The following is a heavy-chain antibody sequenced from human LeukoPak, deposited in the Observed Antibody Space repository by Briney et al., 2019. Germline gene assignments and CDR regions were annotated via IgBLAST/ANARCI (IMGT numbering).Heavy chain of an antibody. Sequence: PGGSLRLSCAASGFTFSSYAMSWVRQAPGKGLEWVSAISGSGGSTYYADSVKGRFTISRDNSKNTLYLQMNSLRAEDTAVYYCAKNCYCSSTSCGSCYYGMDVWGQGTTATVSS. CDR2: ISGSGGST. CDR3: AKNCYCSSTSCGSCYYGMDV. D-gene: IGHD2-2*01. CDR1: GFTFSSYA. V-gene: IGHV3-23*01. J-gene: IGHJ6*02.